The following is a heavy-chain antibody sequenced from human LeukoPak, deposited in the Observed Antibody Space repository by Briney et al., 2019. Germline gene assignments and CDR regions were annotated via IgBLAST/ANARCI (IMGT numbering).Heavy chain of an antibody. CDR3: ARDRARVFDY. J-gene: IGHJ4*02. CDR2: ISYDGSNK. D-gene: IGHD5-12*01. CDR1: GFTFSSYA. Sequence: GGPLRLSCAASGFTFSSYAMHWVRKAPGKGLEWVAVISYDGSNKYYADSVKGRFTISRDNSKNTLYLQMNSLRAEDTAVYYCARDRARVFDYWGQGTLVTVSS. V-gene: IGHV3-30*04.